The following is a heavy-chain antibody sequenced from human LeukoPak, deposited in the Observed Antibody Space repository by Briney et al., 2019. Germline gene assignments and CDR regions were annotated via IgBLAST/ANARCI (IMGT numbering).Heavy chain of an antibody. CDR1: GGSFSGYY. D-gene: IGHD3-10*01. J-gene: IGHJ5*02. CDR3: ARVTMVRGVTSNWFDP. V-gene: IGHV4-34*01. Sequence: ETLSLTCAVYGGSFSGYYWSWIRQPPGKGLEWIGEINHSGSTNYNPSLKSRVTISVDTSKNQFSLKLSSVTAADTAVYYCARVTMVRGVTSNWFDPWGQGTLVTVSS. CDR2: INHSGST.